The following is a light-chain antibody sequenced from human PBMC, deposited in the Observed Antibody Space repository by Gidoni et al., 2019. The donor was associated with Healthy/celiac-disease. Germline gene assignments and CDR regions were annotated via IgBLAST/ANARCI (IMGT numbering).Light chain of an antibody. V-gene: IGKV1-17*03. CDR1: QGISNY. J-gene: IGKJ1*01. CDR3: LQNNSYPRT. CDR2: AAS. Sequence: DIQITQSPSAISASVGDRVTITCRASQGISNYLAWFQKKPGKVPKRLIYAASSLQSGVPSRFSGSGSGIEFTITIRSLQTEDFETYYWLQNNSYPRTFGQGTKVEIK.